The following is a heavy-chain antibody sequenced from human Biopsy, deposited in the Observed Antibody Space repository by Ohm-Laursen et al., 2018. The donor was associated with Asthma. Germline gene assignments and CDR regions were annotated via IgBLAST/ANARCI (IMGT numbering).Heavy chain of an antibody. CDR3: AITYYDCVSGQVNYAFAL. J-gene: IGHJ3*01. V-gene: IGHV1-3*01. D-gene: IGHD3-3*01. Sequence: SSVKVSCKASGYTFFSYAIHWGRQAPGPRLEWLGWINAGNGNTKYSQKFQGRVTITRETSASTAYMELSSLRSEDTAVYYCAITYYDCVSGQVNYAFALWGQGTMVTVSS. CDR1: GYTFFSYA. CDR2: INAGNGNT.